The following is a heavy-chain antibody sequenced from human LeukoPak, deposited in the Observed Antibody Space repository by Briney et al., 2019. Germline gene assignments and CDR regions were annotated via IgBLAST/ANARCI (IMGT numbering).Heavy chain of an antibody. V-gene: IGHV1-69*04. Sequence: ASVKVSCKASGGTFSSYAISWVRQAPGQGLEWMGRIIPILGIANYAQKFQGRVTITADKSTSTAYMELSSLRSEDTAVYYCARDPIAAAGTPHLDYWGQGTLVTVSS. D-gene: IGHD6-13*01. CDR2: IIPILGIA. CDR1: GGTFSSYA. CDR3: ARDPIAAAGTPHLDY. J-gene: IGHJ4*02.